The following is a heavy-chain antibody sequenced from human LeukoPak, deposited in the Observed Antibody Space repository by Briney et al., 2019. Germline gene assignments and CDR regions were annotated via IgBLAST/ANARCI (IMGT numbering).Heavy chain of an antibody. Sequence: PSETLSLTCTVSGGSISSYYWSWIRQPPGKGLEWIGYIYYSGSTNYNPSLKSRVTISVDTSKNQFSLRLSSVTAADTAVYYCASGYYDYVWGSYRTGYYFDYWGQGTLVTVSS. D-gene: IGHD3-16*02. J-gene: IGHJ4*02. CDR2: IYYSGST. CDR1: GGSISSYY. V-gene: IGHV4-59*01. CDR3: ASGYYDYVWGSYRTGYYFDY.